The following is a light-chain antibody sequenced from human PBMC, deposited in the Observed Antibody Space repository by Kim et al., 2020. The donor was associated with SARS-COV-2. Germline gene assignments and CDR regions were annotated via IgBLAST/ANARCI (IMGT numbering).Light chain of an antibody. CDR2: VAS. V-gene: IGKV1-33*01. Sequence: ASVGDKVTITCRASQAIDNYLNWFHQRPGKAPKLLIYVASNSEKGVPSRFSGSGYGKFFTLTISGLQPEDIGTYYCQQYDKLPLTFGGGTKVDIK. CDR1: QAIDNY. J-gene: IGKJ4*02. CDR3: QQYDKLPLT.